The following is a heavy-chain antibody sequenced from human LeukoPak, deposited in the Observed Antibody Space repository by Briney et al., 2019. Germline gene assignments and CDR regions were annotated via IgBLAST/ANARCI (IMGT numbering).Heavy chain of an antibody. CDR2: IYHSGST. D-gene: IGHD2-15*01. J-gene: IGHJ5*02. Sequence: SGTLSLTCAVSGSSISSSNWWSWVRQPPGKGLEWIGEIYHSGSTNYNPSLKSRVTISVDKSKNQFSLKLSSVTAADTAVYYCARDGPDDGYCSGGSCYFSWFDPWGQGTLVTVSS. CDR1: GSSISSSNW. CDR3: ARDGPDDGYCSGGSCYFSWFDP. V-gene: IGHV4-4*02.